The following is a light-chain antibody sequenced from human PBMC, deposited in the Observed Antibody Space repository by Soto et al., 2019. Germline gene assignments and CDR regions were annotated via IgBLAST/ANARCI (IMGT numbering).Light chain of an antibody. CDR1: QSVSNW. CDR3: QQYASYSGR. J-gene: IGKJ1*01. Sequence: DIQMTQSPSTLSASVGERVTITCRASQSVSNWSAWSQHKPGKATKLMIYDVACLESGVPSSFRGSGSGTEFIRTISSVRSNDFATYYCQQYASYSGRFRQGTE. CDR2: DVA. V-gene: IGKV1-5*01.